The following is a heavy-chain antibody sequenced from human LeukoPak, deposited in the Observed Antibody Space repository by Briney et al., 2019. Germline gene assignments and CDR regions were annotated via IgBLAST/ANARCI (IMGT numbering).Heavy chain of an antibody. CDR3: AKDSANYYDSSGFIDY. V-gene: IGHV3-30*04. Sequence: GRSLRLSCAASGFTFSSYAMHWVRQAPGKGLEWVAVISYDGSNKYYADSVKGRFTISRDNSKDTLYLQMNSLRAEDTAVYYCAKDSANYYDSSGFIDYWGQGTLVTVSS. J-gene: IGHJ4*02. CDR1: GFTFSSYA. D-gene: IGHD3-22*01. CDR2: ISYDGSNK.